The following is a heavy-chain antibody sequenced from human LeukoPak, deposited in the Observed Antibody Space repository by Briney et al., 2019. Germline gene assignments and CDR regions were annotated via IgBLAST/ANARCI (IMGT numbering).Heavy chain of an antibody. V-gene: IGHV3-7*01. Sequence: PGGSLRLSCAASIFPFSSYAMHWVRQAPGKGLEWVANMNIDGSEKYYADSVKGRFSISRDNARNSVYLQMASLRVEDTAVYYCARDPVEWELLLDYWGQGTLVTVSS. J-gene: IGHJ4*02. D-gene: IGHD1-26*01. CDR1: IFPFSSYA. CDR2: MNIDGSEK. CDR3: ARDPVEWELLLDY.